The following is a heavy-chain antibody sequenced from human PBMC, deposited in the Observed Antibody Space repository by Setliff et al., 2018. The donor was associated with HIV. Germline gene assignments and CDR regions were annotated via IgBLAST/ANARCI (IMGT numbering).Heavy chain of an antibody. CDR2: FDPDTDET. V-gene: IGHV1-24*01. D-gene: IGHD2-15*01. J-gene: IGHJ4*02. CDR1: GDTLSELS. CDR3: ATILAGRVRRHRGFV. Sequence: ASVKVSCKVSGDTLSELSMHWVRQTLGKGLEWMGGFDPDTDETIYAPRFQDRVTMTEDTSTSTAFMELSSLRSEDTAVYYCATILAGRVRRHRGFVWGQGTRVTVSS.